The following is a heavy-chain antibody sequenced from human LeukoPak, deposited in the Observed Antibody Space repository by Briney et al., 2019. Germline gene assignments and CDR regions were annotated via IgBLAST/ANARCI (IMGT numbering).Heavy chain of an antibody. V-gene: IGHV3-7*01. CDR1: GFTFSSYW. J-gene: IGHJ6*02. CDR2: IKRDGSEK. Sequence: GGSLRLSCAASGFTFSSYWMSWVRQAPGKGLEWVANIKRDGSEKYYVDSVKGRFTISRDNAKNSLYLQMNSLRAEDTAVYYCARHRYNWVENHYYYGLDVWGQGTTVTVSS. CDR3: ARHRYNWVENHYYYGLDV. D-gene: IGHD1-20*01.